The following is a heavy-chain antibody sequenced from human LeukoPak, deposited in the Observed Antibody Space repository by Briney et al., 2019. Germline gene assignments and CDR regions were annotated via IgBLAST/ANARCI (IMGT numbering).Heavy chain of an antibody. D-gene: IGHD2-2*03. V-gene: IGHV3-33*01. CDR2: IWYDGSNK. CDR1: GFTFSSYG. CDR3: ARDPGYCSSTSCYPVFDY. J-gene: IGHJ4*02. Sequence: GGSLRLSCAASGFTFSSYGMHWVRQAPGKGLEWVAVIWYDGSNKYYADSVKGRFTISRANSKNTLYLQMNSLRAEDTAVYYCARDPGYCSSTSCYPVFDYWGQGTLVTVSS.